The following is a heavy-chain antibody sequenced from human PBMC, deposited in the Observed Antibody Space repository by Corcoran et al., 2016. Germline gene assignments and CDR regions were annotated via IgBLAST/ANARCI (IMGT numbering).Heavy chain of an antibody. J-gene: IGHJ4*01. CDR3: ARGPIAVATFDY. CDR2: ISAYNGNT. V-gene: IGHV1-18*01. D-gene: IGHD6-19*01. Sequence: QVQLVQSGAEVKKPGASVKVSCKDSGYTFTSYGISWVRQAPGQGLEWMGWISAYNGNTNYAQKLQGRVNMTTDTSTSTAYMDLRSLRSDDTALYSGARGPIAVATFDYWGHGSLFTVSS. CDR1: GYTFTSYG.